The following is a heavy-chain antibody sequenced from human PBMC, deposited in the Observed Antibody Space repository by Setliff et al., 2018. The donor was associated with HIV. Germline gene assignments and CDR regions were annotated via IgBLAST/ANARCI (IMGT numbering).Heavy chain of an antibody. Sequence: LRLSCAASGFIFSKYSLSWVRQTPGKGLEWVSSLSGSSSYWKYADSVKGRFTISRDNAKNSLYLQMSSLRAEDTAVYYCAREIRAGNYPPYNYYFYMDVWGKGTTVTVSS. CDR2: LSGSSSYW. J-gene: IGHJ6*03. CDR1: GFIFSKYS. D-gene: IGHD4-4*01. V-gene: IGHV3-21*01. CDR3: AREIRAGNYPPYNYYFYMDV.